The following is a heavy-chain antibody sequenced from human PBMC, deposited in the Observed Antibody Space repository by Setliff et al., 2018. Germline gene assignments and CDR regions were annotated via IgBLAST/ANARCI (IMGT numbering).Heavy chain of an antibody. CDR1: GGSFSGYY. CDR2: INHSGST. Sequence: SETLSLTCAVYGGSFSGYYWSWIRQPPGKGLEWIGEINHSGSTNNNPSLKSRVTISVDTSKNQFSLKLSSVTAADTAVYYCARTYNLWSGYFDYWGQGTLVTVSS. CDR3: ARTYNLWSGYFDY. J-gene: IGHJ4*02. D-gene: IGHD3-3*01. V-gene: IGHV4-34*01.